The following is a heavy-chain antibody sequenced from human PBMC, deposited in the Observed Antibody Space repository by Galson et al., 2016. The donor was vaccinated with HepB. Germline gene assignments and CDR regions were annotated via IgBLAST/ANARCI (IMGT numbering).Heavy chain of an antibody. J-gene: IGHJ4*02. CDR1: GFTFSNYW. Sequence: SLRLSCAASGFTFSNYWMSWVRQAPGKGLEWVAYILQDGSERYYVASVKGRFPISRDNARNSLYLQMNRLRAADTAVYYCARDYGDYFTDYWGQGTLVTVSS. CDR2: ILQDGSER. CDR3: ARDYGDYFTDY. D-gene: IGHD4-17*01. V-gene: IGHV3-7*01.